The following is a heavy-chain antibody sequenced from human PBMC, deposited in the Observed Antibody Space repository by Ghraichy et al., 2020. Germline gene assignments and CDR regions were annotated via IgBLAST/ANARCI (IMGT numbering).Heavy chain of an antibody. J-gene: IGHJ6*02. Sequence: SVKVSCKASGGTFSSYAISWVRQAPGQGLEWMGRIIPILGIANYAQKFQGRVTITADKSTSTAYMELSSLRSEDTAVYYCARVGLKKPYYYYYGMDVWGQGTTVTVSS. D-gene: IGHD3-10*01. CDR2: IIPILGIA. CDR3: ARVGLKKPYYYYYGMDV. V-gene: IGHV1-69*04. CDR1: GGTFSSYA.